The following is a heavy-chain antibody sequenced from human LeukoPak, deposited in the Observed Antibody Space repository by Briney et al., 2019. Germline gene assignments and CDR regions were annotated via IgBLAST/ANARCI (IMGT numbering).Heavy chain of an antibody. Sequence: ASGKVSCKVSGYTLTELSMHWVRQAPGKVLEWMGGFDPEDGETIYAQKFQGRVTMTEDTSTDTAYMELSSLRSEDTAVYYCAAASIVGATFFDYWGQGTLVTVSS. V-gene: IGHV1-24*01. CDR1: GYTLTELS. CDR2: FDPEDGET. CDR3: AAASIVGATFFDY. D-gene: IGHD1-26*01. J-gene: IGHJ4*02.